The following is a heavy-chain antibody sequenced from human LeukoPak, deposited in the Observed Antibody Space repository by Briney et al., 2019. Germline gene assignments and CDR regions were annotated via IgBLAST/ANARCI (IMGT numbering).Heavy chain of an antibody. Sequence: SETLSLTCSVSGGSISGHYWSWTRQPPGKGLEWIGYVYSSGTTTYNPSVKSRVTIWLDSSKNQFALKLSSVTAADTAVYYCAGFPSGIAAEYWFDPWGQGTLVTVSS. D-gene: IGHD1-14*01. J-gene: IGHJ5*02. V-gene: IGHV4-59*11. CDR3: AGFPSGIAAEYWFDP. CDR2: VYSSGTT. CDR1: GGSISGHY.